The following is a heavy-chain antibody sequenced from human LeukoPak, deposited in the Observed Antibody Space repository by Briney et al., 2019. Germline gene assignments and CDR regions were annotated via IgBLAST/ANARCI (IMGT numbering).Heavy chain of an antibody. Sequence: GGSLRLSCAASGFTFSSYGMHWVRQAPGKRLEWVAVISYDGSNKYYADSVKGRFTISRDNSKNTLYLQMNSLRAEDTAVYYCATQRGRWLFPYWGQGTLVTVSS. D-gene: IGHD3-9*01. CDR1: GFTFSSYG. CDR3: ATQRGRWLFPY. V-gene: IGHV3-30*03. CDR2: ISYDGSNK. J-gene: IGHJ4*02.